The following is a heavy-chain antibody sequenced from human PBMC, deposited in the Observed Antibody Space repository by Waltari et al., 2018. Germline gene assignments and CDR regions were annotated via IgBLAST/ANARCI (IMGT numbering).Heavy chain of an antibody. Sequence: QVQPAEPGGGVVQPGRALRRSCAAPDFPFSSYAMHWFRQDPGKGLEGVAVISYNERNIYYVDSVRGRFTISRDNSKKMLYLQMNSLRAEDTAVYYCARDYCDRRNCHGMDVWGQGTTVTVSS. D-gene: IGHD3-22*01. J-gene: IGHJ6*02. CDR2: ISYNERNI. CDR3: ARDYCDRRNCHGMDV. CDR1: DFPFSSYA. V-gene: IGHV3-30*04.